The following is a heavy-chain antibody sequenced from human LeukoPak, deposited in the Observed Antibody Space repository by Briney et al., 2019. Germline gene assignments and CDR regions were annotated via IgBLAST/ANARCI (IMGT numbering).Heavy chain of an antibody. D-gene: IGHD2-21*02. CDR1: GFTFSSYS. CDR2: ISSRSSTI. CDR3: ARDHCGGDCYSESDAFDI. J-gene: IGHJ3*02. Sequence: PGGSLRLSCAASGFTFSSYSMEWVRQAPGKGLEGVSYISSRSSTIYYADSVKGRFTISRDNDKNSLYLQMNSLRAEDTAVYYCARDHCGGDCYSESDAFDIWGQGTMVTVSS. V-gene: IGHV3-48*01.